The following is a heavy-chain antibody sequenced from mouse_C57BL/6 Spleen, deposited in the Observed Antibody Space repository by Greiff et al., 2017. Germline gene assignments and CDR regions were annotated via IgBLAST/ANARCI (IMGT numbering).Heavy chain of an antibody. CDR3: ARIPTDGDGAY. CDR2: IHPNSGST. CDR1: GYTFTSYW. D-gene: IGHD2-13*01. Sequence: QVQLQQPGAELVKPGASVKLSCKASGYTFTSYWMHWVKQRPGQGLEWIGMIHPNSGSTNYNEKFKSKATLTVDKSSSTAYMQLSSLTSEDSAVYYCARIPTDGDGAYWGQGTLVTVSA. J-gene: IGHJ3*01. V-gene: IGHV1-64*01.